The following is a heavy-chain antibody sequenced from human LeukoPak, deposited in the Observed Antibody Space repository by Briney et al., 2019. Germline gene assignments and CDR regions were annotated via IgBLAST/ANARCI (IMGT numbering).Heavy chain of an antibody. V-gene: IGHV1-2*02. CDR2: IDPKSGGT. J-gene: IGHJ4*02. Sequence: ASVKVSCKTSGYIFIGYYMHWVRQAPGQGLEWMGWIDPKSGGTKYAQKFQGRVTMARDMSISTAYMDLRRLKSDDTAVYYCVRDMDRGQWLVRPYNWGQGTLVTVSS. CDR3: VRDMDRGQWLVRPYN. D-gene: IGHD6-19*01. CDR1: GYIFIGYY.